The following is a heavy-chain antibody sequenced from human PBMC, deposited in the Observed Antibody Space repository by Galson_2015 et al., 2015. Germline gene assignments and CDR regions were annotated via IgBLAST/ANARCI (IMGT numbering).Heavy chain of an antibody. CDR2: NNDGNVNT. CDR3: ARSFGYQLLYRSYYYGMDV. Sequence: LVQVCCKASGYTFTCYAMHWLRQAPGQRLEWMGWNNDGNVNTKYSQKFEGRVTITRYTYASTAYMVQSRLRSEDTAVYYGARSFGYQLLYRSYYYGMDVWGQGTTVTVSS. V-gene: IGHV1-3*01. CDR1: GYTFTCYA. J-gene: IGHJ6*02. D-gene: IGHD2-2*02.